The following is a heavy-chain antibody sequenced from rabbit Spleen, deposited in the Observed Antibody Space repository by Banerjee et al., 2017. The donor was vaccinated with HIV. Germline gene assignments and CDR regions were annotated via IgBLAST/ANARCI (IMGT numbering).Heavy chain of an antibody. J-gene: IGHJ6*01. V-gene: IGHV1S43*01. Sequence: QQHLEESGGGLVKPEGTLTLTCTASGIDFSSSYWLFWVRQAPGKGLEWIACVYSGSSGSTWYASWVNGRFTISRSTSLNTVDLQVTSLTAADTATYFCARDTGTSFSSYGMDLWGQGTLVTVS. CDR1: GIDFSSSYW. D-gene: IGHD7-1*01. CDR2: VYSGSSGST. CDR3: ARDTGTSFSSYGMDL.